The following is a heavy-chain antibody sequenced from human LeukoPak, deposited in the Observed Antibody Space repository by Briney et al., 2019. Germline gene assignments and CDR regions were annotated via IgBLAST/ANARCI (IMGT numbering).Heavy chain of an antibody. D-gene: IGHD5-12*01. CDR2: IYYSGST. J-gene: IGHJ4*02. CDR3: ARAPDIVATIFFDY. CDR1: GGSISSYY. Sequence: SETLSLTCTVSGGSISSYYWSWIRQPPGKGLEWIGYIYYSGSTNYNPSLKSRVTISVDTSKNQFSLKLSSVTAADTAVYYCARAPDIVATIFFDYWGQGTLVTVSS. V-gene: IGHV4-59*01.